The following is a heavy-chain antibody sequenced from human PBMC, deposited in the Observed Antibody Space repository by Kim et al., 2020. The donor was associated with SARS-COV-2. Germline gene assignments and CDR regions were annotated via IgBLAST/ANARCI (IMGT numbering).Heavy chain of an antibody. Sequence: SETLSLTCTVSGGSISSGGYYWSWIRQHSGKGLEWIGYIYYSGSTHYKPSLKSRVTISVDTSKNQFSLKLSSVTAADTAVYYCAGAGFSSSWYWFDPWGQGTLVTVSS. CDR1: GGSISSGGYY. CDR3: AGAGFSSSWYWFDP. CDR2: IYYSGST. D-gene: IGHD6-13*01. J-gene: IGHJ5*02. V-gene: IGHV4-31*03.